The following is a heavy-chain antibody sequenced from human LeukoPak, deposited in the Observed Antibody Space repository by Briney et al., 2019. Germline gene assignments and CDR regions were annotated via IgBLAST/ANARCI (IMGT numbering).Heavy chain of an antibody. J-gene: IGHJ4*02. Sequence: GGSLRLSCAASGCTFSSYAMHWVRQAPGKGLEWVAVISYDGSNKYYADSVKGRFTISRDNSKNTLYLQMNSLRAEDTAVYYCARGEAMGYFDYWGQGTLVTVSS. D-gene: IGHD3-16*01. V-gene: IGHV3-30-3*01. CDR3: ARGEAMGYFDY. CDR1: GCTFSSYA. CDR2: ISYDGSNK.